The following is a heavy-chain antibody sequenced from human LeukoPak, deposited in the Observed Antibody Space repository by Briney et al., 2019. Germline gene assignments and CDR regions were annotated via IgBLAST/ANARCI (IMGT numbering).Heavy chain of an antibody. D-gene: IGHD2-15*01. Sequence: PSQTLSLTCTVSGGSISSGGYYWSRIRQHPGKGLEWIGYIYYSGSTHYNPSLKSRVTISVDTSKNQFSLKLSSVTAADTAVYYCARDLWGSGGSCFDYWGQGTLVTVSS. V-gene: IGHV4-31*03. CDR2: IYYSGST. CDR1: GGSISSGGYY. CDR3: ARDLWGSGGSCFDY. J-gene: IGHJ4*02.